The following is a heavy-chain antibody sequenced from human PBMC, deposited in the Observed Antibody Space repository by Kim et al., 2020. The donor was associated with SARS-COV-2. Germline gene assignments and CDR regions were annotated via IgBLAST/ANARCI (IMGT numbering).Heavy chain of an antibody. CDR2: IYYSGST. V-gene: IGHV4-31*03. Sequence: SETLSLTCTVSGGSISSGGYYWSWIRQHPGKGLEWIGYIYYSGSTYYNPSLKSRVTISVDTSKNQFSLKLSSVTAADTAVYYCARDRLAAYREYYYYGMDVWGQGTTVTVSS. J-gene: IGHJ6*02. D-gene: IGHD3-16*01. CDR1: GGSISSGGYY. CDR3: ARDRLAAYREYYYYGMDV.